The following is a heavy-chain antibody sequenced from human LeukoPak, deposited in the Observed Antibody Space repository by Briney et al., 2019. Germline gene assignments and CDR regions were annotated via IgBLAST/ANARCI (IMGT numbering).Heavy chain of an antibody. CDR2: VYPGDSDT. CDR1: GYSFTSYW. V-gene: IGHV5-51*01. Sequence: GESLKISCKGSGYSFTSYWISWVRQMPGKGLEWMGIVYPGDSDTRYSPSFQGQVTISADKSISTAYLQWSSLKASDTAMYYCAGHVPYYYDSRPTYYYYYMDVWGKGTTVTVSS. CDR3: AGHVPYYYDSRPTYYYYYMDV. J-gene: IGHJ6*03. D-gene: IGHD3-22*01.